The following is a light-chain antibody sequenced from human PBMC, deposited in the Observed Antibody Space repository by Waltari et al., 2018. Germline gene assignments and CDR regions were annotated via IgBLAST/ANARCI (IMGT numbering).Light chain of an antibody. V-gene: IGLV1-47*01. CDR1: HSNIGSNY. CDR3: AAWDDRLSGQL. J-gene: IGLJ2*01. Sequence: QSVVTQPPSASGTPGQRVTISCSGSHSNIGSNYVYWYQQLPGKAPKLLIYRDNQRPSGVPDRFSASKSGTTASLAISGLRSEDEAGYYCAAWDDRLSGQLFGGGTNLAVL. CDR2: RDN.